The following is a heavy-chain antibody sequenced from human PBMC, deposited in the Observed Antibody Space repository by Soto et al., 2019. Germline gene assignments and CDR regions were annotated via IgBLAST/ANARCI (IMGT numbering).Heavy chain of an antibody. D-gene: IGHD1-26*01. CDR3: ARVRSGSYSGFDY. J-gene: IGHJ4*02. CDR1: GGSFSGYY. Sequence: QVQLQQWGAGLLKPSETLSLTCAVYGGSFSGYYWSWIRQPPGKGLEWIGEINHSGSTNYNPSLTSRVTISVDTSKNPFSLKLSSVTAADTAVYYCARVRSGSYSGFDYWGQGTLVTVSS. V-gene: IGHV4-34*01. CDR2: INHSGST.